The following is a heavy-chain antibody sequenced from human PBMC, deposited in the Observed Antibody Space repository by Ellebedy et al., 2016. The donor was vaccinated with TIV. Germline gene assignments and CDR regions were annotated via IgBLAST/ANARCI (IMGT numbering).Heavy chain of an antibody. V-gene: IGHV3-30*04. CDR2: TSFDGKNK. Sequence: PGGSLRLSCAASGFVFSSYTMWWVRQTPGKGLEWVAVTSFDGKNKHYADPVMCRFTISRDNSQNTLYLHMHSLRDEDTAVYYCARDPYSSGWSAIGYFDLWGQGALVTVSS. J-gene: IGHJ4*02. D-gene: IGHD6-19*01. CDR3: ARDPYSSGWSAIGYFDL. CDR1: GFVFSSYT.